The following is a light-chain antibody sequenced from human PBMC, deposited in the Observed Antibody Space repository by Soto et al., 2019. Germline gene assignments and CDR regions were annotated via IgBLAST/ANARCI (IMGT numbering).Light chain of an antibody. J-gene: IGKJ1*01. Sequence: EIVMTQSPATLSVSPGERATLSCRASQSVSSNLAWYQQKPGQAPRLLIYGASTRATGIPARFSGSGSGTAFTLTISSLQSEDFAVYYCQQYNNRPPMAFGQGTKVEIK. CDR2: GAS. V-gene: IGKV3-15*01. CDR3: QQYNNRPPMA. CDR1: QSVSSN.